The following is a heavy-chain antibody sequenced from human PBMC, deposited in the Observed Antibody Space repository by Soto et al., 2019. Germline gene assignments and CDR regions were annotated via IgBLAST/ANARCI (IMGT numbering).Heavy chain of an antibody. J-gene: IGHJ4*02. CDR3: ATQTWGYSDRFFDD. CDR2: FSYGGNT. CDR1: GGSISSSSYF. D-gene: IGHD5-18*01. V-gene: IGHV4-39*02. Sequence: SETLSLTCAVSGGSISSSSYFWGWVRQPPGKGLEWIGSFSYGGNTYYSPSPKSRVTISVDTSKNHFSLTLSSVTAADTAVYYCATQTWGYSDRFFDDWGQGTLVTVSS.